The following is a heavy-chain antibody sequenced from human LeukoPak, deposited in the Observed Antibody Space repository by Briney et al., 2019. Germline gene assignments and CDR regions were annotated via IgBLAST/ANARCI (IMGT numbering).Heavy chain of an antibody. D-gene: IGHD6-6*01. CDR3: ARRSYSSSSGAYYYYMDV. CDR1: RGSISNYY. CDR2: IYTSGTA. J-gene: IGHJ6*03. V-gene: IGHV4-4*07. Sequence: SETLSLTCTVSRGSISNYYWSWIRQPAGKGLEWIGRIYTSGTADYNPSLKSRVTMSVDTSKNQFSLRLRSVTAADTAVYYCARRSYSSSSGAYYYYMDVWGKGTTVTVSS.